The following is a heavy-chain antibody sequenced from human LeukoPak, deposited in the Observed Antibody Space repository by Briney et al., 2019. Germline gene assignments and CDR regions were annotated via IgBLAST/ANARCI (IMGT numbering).Heavy chain of an antibody. V-gene: IGHV3-7*01. CDR1: GFTFSSYW. CDR3: ANTMIVVASRGAFDI. D-gene: IGHD3-22*01. J-gene: IGHJ3*02. CDR2: IKQDGSEK. Sequence: GGSLRLSCAASGFTFSSYWMSWVRQAPGKGLEWVANIKQDGSEKYYVDPVKGRFTISRDNAKNSLYLQMNSLRAEDTAVYYCANTMIVVASRGAFDIWGQGTMVTVSS.